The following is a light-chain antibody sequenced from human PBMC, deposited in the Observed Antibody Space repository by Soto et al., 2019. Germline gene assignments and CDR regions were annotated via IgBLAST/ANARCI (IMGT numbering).Light chain of an antibody. CDR3: QQYDNWPLT. J-gene: IGKJ4*01. Sequence: EIVMTQSPATLSVSPGERVTLSCRASQSVGSNLAWYQQKPGLPPRVLIYDASTRATVIPARFSGSGSGTEFTLTISSLQSEDFAVYYCQQYDNWPLTFGGGTKVEIK. CDR2: DAS. V-gene: IGKV3-15*01. CDR1: QSVGSN.